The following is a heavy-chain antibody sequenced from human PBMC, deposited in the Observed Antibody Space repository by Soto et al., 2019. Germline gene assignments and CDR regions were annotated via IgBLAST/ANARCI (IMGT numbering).Heavy chain of an antibody. D-gene: IGHD5-18*01. CDR1: GGTFSSYA. J-gene: IGHJ6*02. Sequence: QVQLVQSGAEVKKPGSSVKVSCKASGGTFSSYAISWVRQAPGQGLEWMGGIIPIFGTANYAQKFQGRVTITADESTSTAYMELSSPRSEDTAVYYCARGGYSYNLPLYGMDVWGQGTTVTVSS. CDR2: IIPIFGTA. CDR3: ARGGYSYNLPLYGMDV. V-gene: IGHV1-69*01.